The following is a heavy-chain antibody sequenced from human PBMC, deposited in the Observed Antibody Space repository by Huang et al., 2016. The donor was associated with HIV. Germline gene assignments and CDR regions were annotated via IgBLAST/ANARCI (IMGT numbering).Heavy chain of an antibody. CDR3: ARAVDGFNSKGFYMDV. CDR2: IRCDGSNE. V-gene: IGHV3-30*02. CDR1: GFIFDNFG. Sequence: QVQLVESGGGVVQPGGSLRLSCGAFGFIFDNFGMHWVRQAPGKGLEWVAFIRCDGSNEYNGESVKGRFSISRDNFENMVYLQMNSLGDGDTAIYYRARAVDGFNSKGFYMDVWGKGTAVIVSS. D-gene: IGHD5-12*01. J-gene: IGHJ6*03.